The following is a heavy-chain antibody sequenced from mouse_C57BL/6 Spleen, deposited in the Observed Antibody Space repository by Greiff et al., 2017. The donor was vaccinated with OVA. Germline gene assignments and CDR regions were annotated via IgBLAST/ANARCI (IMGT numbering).Heavy chain of an antibody. Sequence: VQLQQSGPVLVKPGASVKMSCKASGYTFTDYYMNWVKQSHGKSLEWIGVINPYNGGTSYNQKFKGKATLTVDKSSSTAYMELNSLTSEDSAVYYCASPIYYGNYYAMDYWGQGTSVTVSS. V-gene: IGHV1-19*01. CDR1: GYTFTDYY. CDR2: INPYNGGT. CDR3: ASPIYYGNYYAMDY. J-gene: IGHJ4*01. D-gene: IGHD2-1*01.